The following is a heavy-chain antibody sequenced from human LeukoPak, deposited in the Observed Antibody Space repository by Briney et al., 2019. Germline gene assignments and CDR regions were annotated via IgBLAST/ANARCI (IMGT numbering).Heavy chain of an antibody. CDR1: GGSISSSNW. D-gene: IGHD6-19*01. Sequence: PSGTLSLTCAVSGGSISSSNWWSWVRQPPGKRLEWIGEIYHSGSTNYNPSLKSRVTISVDKSKNQFSLKLSSVTAADTAVYYCARDKGSGWYTADTYYYYYGMDVWGQGTTVTVSS. J-gene: IGHJ6*02. CDR2: IYHSGST. V-gene: IGHV4-4*02. CDR3: ARDKGSGWYTADTYYYYYGMDV.